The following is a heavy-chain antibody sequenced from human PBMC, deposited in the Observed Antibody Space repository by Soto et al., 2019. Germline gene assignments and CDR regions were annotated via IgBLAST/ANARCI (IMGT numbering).Heavy chain of an antibody. V-gene: IGHV3-30-3*01. D-gene: IGHD4-17*01. CDR1: GFTFSSYA. Sequence: QVPLVESGGGVVQPGRSLRLSCAASGFTFSSYAMHWVRQAPGKGLEWVAVISYDGSSKYYADSVQGRFTISRDNSKNTLYLQMNSLRADDTAVYYCARRDYGEYFHHWGQGTLVTVSS. J-gene: IGHJ1*01. CDR2: ISYDGSSK. CDR3: ARRDYGEYFHH.